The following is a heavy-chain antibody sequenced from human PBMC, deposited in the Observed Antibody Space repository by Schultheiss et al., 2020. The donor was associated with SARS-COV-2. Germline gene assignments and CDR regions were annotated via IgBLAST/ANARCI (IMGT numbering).Heavy chain of an antibody. J-gene: IGHJ3*02. CDR3: ATDSSGWPRDAFDI. V-gene: IGHV1-8*02. CDR1: GYTFTTYA. Sequence: ASVKVSCKASGYTFTTYAMHWVRQAPGQGLEWMGRINPNSGNTGYAQKFQGRVTMTTDTSTSTAYMELRSLRSEDTAVYYCATDSSGWPRDAFDIWGQGTMVTVSS. CDR2: INPNSGNT. D-gene: IGHD6-19*01.